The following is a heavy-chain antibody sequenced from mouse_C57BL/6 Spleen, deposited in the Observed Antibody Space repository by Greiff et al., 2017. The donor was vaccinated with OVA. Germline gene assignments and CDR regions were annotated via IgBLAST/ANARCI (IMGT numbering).Heavy chain of an antibody. Sequence: VKLQESGPELVKPGASVKLSCKASGYTFTSYDINWVKQRPGQGLEWIGWIYPRAGSTKYNEKFKGKATLTVDPSSSTAYMELHSLTSEDSAVYFCARGITTVEGSYFDYWGQGTTLTVSS. J-gene: IGHJ2*01. V-gene: IGHV1-85*01. CDR1: GYTFTSYD. D-gene: IGHD1-1*01. CDR2: IYPRAGST. CDR3: ARGITTVEGSYFDY.